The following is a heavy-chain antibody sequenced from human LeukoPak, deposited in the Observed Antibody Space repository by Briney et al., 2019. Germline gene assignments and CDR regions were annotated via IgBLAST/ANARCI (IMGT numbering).Heavy chain of an antibody. V-gene: IGHV1-46*01. Sequence: ASVKVSCKASGYIFTSYNIYWVRQAPGQGLEWMGIINPSGGSTNYAQKFQGRVTMTRGTSTSTVYMELSSLKSEDTAVYYCARVRDGYNDAYDIWGQGTMVTVSS. J-gene: IGHJ3*02. CDR3: ARVRDGYNDAYDI. CDR2: INPSGGST. CDR1: GYIFTSYN. D-gene: IGHD5-24*01.